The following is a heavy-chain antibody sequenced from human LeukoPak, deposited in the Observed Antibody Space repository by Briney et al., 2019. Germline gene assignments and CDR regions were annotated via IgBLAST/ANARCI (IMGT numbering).Heavy chain of an antibody. CDR2: IKQDGSEK. D-gene: IGHD3-22*01. V-gene: IGHV3-7*01. CDR1: GFTFSDYW. CDR3: ARDSDYDSSGYYSFDY. Sequence: GGSLRLSCAASGFTFSDYWMTWVRQAPGKGPEWVANIKQDGSEKYYVDSVRGRFTISRDNAKNSLFLQMNSLRVEDTAVYYCARDSDYDSSGYYSFDYWGQGTLVTVSS. J-gene: IGHJ4*02.